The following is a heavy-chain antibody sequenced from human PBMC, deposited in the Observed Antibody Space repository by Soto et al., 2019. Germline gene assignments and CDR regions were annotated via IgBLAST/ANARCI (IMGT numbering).Heavy chain of an antibody. CDR3: ARERRIAAATASVFDY. Sequence: RSLTCTVSGGSISSYYWSWIRQPPGKGLEWIGYIYYSGSTNYNPSLKSRVTISVDTSKNQFSLKLSSVTAADTAVYYCARERRIAAATASVFDYWGQGXLVTVYS. CDR2: IYYSGST. D-gene: IGHD6-13*01. J-gene: IGHJ4*02. V-gene: IGHV4-59*01. CDR1: GGSISSYY.